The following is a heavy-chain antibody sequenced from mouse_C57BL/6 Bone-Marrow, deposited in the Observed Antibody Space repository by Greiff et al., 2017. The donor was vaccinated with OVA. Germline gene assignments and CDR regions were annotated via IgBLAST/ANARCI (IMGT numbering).Heavy chain of an antibody. J-gene: IGHJ3*01. CDR3: AKYVGNYGWAWFAY. D-gene: IGHD1-2*01. CDR1: GFSLTSYG. CDR2: IWSGGST. Sequence: VQLQQSGPGLVQPSQSLSLTCTVSGFSLTSYGVHWVRQSPGKGLEWLGVIWSGGSTDYNAAFMSSRSITKDNSMSMGFFKMNGLQADDTAIYYCAKYVGNYGWAWFAYWGPGTLVTVSA. V-gene: IGHV2-5*01.